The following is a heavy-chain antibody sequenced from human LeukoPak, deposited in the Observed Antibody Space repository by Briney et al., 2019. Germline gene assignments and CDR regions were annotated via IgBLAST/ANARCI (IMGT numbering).Heavy chain of an antibody. CDR3: ATDRFPGPAAGGAFDI. D-gene: IGHD6-13*01. CDR1: GYTLTELS. CDR2: FDPEDGET. V-gene: IGHV1-24*01. J-gene: IGHJ3*02. Sequence: ASVKVSCKVSGYTLTELSMHWVRQAPGKGLEWMGGFDPEDGETIYAQKFQGRVTMTEDTSTDTAYMELSSLRSEDTAVYYCATDRFPGPAAGGAFDIWGQGTMVTVSS.